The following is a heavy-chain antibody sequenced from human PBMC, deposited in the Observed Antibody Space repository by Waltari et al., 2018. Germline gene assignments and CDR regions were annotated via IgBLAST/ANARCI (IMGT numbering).Heavy chain of an antibody. CDR2: INHNGSP. D-gene: IGHD3-10*01. Sequence: QVQLQQWGAGLLKPSETLSLTCAVYGGSFSGYYWSWIRQPPGKGLEWIGEINHNGSPNYNPSLKSRVTISVDTSKNQFSLKLSSVTAADTAVYYCARLLRVRGVMALGVAKNYYYYMDVWGKGTTVTVSS. CDR3: ARLLRVRGVMALGVAKNYYYYMDV. CDR1: GGSFSGYY. J-gene: IGHJ6*03. V-gene: IGHV4-34*01.